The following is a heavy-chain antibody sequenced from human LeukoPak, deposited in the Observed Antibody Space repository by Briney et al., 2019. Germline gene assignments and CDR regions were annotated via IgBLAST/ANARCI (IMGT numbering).Heavy chain of an antibody. CDR2: IIPIFGTA. CDR1: GYTFTDEN. V-gene: IGHV1-69*13. J-gene: IGHJ4*02. D-gene: IGHD1-7*01. CDR3: ARGGLELQLPFDY. Sequence: GASVKVSCKASGYTFTDENISWVRQAPGQGLEWMGGIIPIFGTANYAQKFQGRVTITADESTSTAYMELSSLRSEDTAVYYCARGGLELQLPFDYWGQGTLVTVSS.